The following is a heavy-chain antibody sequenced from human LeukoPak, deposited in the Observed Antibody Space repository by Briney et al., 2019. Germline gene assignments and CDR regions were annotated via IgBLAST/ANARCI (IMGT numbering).Heavy chain of an antibody. CDR2: ISAYNGNI. Sequence: ASVKVSCKASGYTFTSYGISWVRQAPGQGLEWMGWISAYNGNINYPQKLQGRVTMTTDTSTSTSYMELRSLRSDDTAVYYCARGKDYYDRSGYYFDYWGQGTLVTVSA. J-gene: IGHJ4*02. CDR1: GYTFTSYG. CDR3: ARGKDYYDRSGYYFDY. V-gene: IGHV1-18*01. D-gene: IGHD3-22*01.